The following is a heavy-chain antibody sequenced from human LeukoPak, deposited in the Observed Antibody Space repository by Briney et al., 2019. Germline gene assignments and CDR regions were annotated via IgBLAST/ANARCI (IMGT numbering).Heavy chain of an antibody. CDR1: GGSISSSSYY. CDR2: IYYSGST. Sequence: PSETLSLTCTVSGGSISSSSYYWGWIRQPPGQGLEWIGSIYYSGSTYYNPSLKSRVTISVDTSKNQFSLKLSSVTAADTAVYYCARTGYVWGSYRYTPIYFDYWGQGTLVTVSS. CDR3: ARTGYVWGSYRYTPIYFDY. V-gene: IGHV4-39*07. D-gene: IGHD3-16*02. J-gene: IGHJ4*02.